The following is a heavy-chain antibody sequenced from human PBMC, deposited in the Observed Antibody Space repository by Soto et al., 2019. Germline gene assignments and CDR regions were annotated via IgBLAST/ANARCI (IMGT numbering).Heavy chain of an antibody. J-gene: IGHJ4*02. CDR2: IWYDGSNK. CDR1: GFTFSSYG. Sequence: QVQLVESGGGVVQPGRSLRLSCAASGFTFSSYGMHWVRQAPGKGLEWVAVIWYDGSNKYYADSVKGRFTISRDNSKNTLYLQMNSLRVEDTAVYYCGRDGGRIRLGDYWGQGTLVTVSS. CDR3: GRDGGRIRLGDY. D-gene: IGHD3-16*01. V-gene: IGHV3-33*01.